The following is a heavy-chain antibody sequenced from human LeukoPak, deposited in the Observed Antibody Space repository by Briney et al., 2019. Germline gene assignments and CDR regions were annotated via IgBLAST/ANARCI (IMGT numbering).Heavy chain of an antibody. CDR2: VYYVGRT. CDR1: DGSIGTYF. D-gene: IGHD1-1*01. V-gene: IGHV4-59*01. CDR3: AGGRNNTGRRFDY. J-gene: IGHJ4*02. Sequence: SETLSLTCTVSDGSIGTYFWSWIRQPPGKGLEWIGHVYYVGRTGYNPSLKSRPTISMLTSKNEFPLKLSSVTAADTPAYFSAGGRNNTGRRFDYWGQGNMVTVSS.